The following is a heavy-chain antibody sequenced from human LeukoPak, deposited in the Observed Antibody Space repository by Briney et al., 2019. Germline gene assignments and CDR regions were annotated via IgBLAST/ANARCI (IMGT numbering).Heavy chain of an antibody. J-gene: IGHJ4*02. CDR1: GFTFSSYA. CDR3: AKSGGSFVFDY. D-gene: IGHD1-26*01. Sequence: GGSLRLSCAASGFTFSSYAMSWVRQAPGKGLEWVAVISYDGSNKYYADSVKGRFTISRDNSKNTLYLQMNSLRAEDTAVYYCAKSGGSFVFDYWGQGTLVTVSS. V-gene: IGHV3-30*18. CDR2: ISYDGSNK.